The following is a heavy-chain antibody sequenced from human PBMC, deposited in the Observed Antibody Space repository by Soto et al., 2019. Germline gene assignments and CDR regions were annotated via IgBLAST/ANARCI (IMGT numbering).Heavy chain of an antibody. J-gene: IGHJ6*02. CDR3: ARDPSGYYGMDV. CDR2: INAGNGNT. V-gene: IGHV1-3*01. Sequence: ASVKVSCKASGYTLTSYAMHWVRQAPGQRLEWMGWINAGNGNTKYSQKFQGRVTITRDTSASTAYMELSSLRSEDTAVYYCARDPSGYYGMDVWGQGTTVTVSS. D-gene: IGHD3-10*01. CDR1: GYTLTSYA.